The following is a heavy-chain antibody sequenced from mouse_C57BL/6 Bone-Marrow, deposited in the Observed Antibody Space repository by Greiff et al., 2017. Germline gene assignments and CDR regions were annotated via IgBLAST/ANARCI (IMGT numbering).Heavy chain of an antibody. V-gene: IGHV1-4*01. Sequence: VQLQESGAELARPGASVKMSCKASGYTFTSYTMHWVKQRPGQGLEWIGYINPSSGYTKYNQKFKDKATLTADKSSSTAYMKLSSLTSEDSAVYYCARSPRFAYWGQGTLVTVSA. CDR1: GYTFTSYT. CDR2: INPSSGYT. J-gene: IGHJ3*01. CDR3: ARSPRFAY.